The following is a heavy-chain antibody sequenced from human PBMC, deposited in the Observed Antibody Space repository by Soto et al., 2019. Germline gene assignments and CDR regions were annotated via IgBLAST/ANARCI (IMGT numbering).Heavy chain of an antibody. V-gene: IGHV1-69*01. CDR1: GGNFSSYA. J-gene: IGHJ5*02. D-gene: IGHD3-16*01. CDR2: IIPIFGTA. Sequence: SVKGSYNASGGNFSSYAISWVRQAPGQGLEWMGGIIPIFGTANYAQKFQGRVTITADESTSTAYMELSSVRCEDTAVYYCARDRSIDSVDPRGHGTLVTVSS. CDR3: ARDRSIDSVDP.